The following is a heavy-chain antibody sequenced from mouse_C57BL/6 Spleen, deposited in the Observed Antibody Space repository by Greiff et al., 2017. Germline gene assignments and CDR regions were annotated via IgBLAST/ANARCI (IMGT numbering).Heavy chain of an antibody. CDR1: GFSLTSYG. J-gene: IGHJ1*03. D-gene: IGHD4-1*01. CDR2: IWRGGST. V-gene: IGHV2-5*01. Sequence: VQRVESGPGLVQPSQSLSITCTVSGFSLTSYGVHWVRQSPGKGLEWLGVIWRGGSTDYNAAFMSRLSITKDNSKSQVFFKMNSLQADDTAIYYCAKEEGTGTGWYFDVWGTGTTVTVSS. CDR3: AKEEGTGTGWYFDV.